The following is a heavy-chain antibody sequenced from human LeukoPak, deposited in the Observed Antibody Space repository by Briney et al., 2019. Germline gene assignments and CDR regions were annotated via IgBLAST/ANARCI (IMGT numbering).Heavy chain of an antibody. CDR1: GFTFSSYA. CDR2: ISYDGSNK. CDR3: ARSSGYDYFDY. V-gene: IGHV3-30-3*01. J-gene: IGHJ4*02. D-gene: IGHD5-12*01. Sequence: PGGSLRLSCAASGFTFSSYAMHWVRQAPGKGLEWVAVISYDGSNKYYADSVKGRFTISRDNSKNTLYLQMNSLRAEDTAAYYCARSSGYDYFDYWGQGTLVTVSS.